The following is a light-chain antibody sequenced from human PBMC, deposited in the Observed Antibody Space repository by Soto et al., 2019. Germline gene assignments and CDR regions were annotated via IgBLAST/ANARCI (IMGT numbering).Light chain of an antibody. CDR3: QQYDSSPLT. CDR2: GAS. V-gene: IGKV3-20*01. Sequence: DIVLTQSPGTLSLSPGERATLSCRASQSLSSSYLAWYQQKPGQAPRLLMYGASSRATGIPDRFSGGGSGTDFTLTIRRLEPEDFAVYYCQQYDSSPLTFGGGTKVDIK. CDR1: QSLSSSY. J-gene: IGKJ4*01.